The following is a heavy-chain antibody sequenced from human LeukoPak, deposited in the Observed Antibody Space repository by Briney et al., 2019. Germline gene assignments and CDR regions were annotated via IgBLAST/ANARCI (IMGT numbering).Heavy chain of an antibody. V-gene: IGHV1-46*01. CDR3: ARDGGSYRYTSPGY. CDR1: GYSFTGYY. CDR2: INPSGGST. J-gene: IGHJ4*02. D-gene: IGHD3-16*02. Sequence: GASVKVSCKASGYSFTGYYLHWVRQAPGQGLEWMGIINPSGGSTGYAQKFQGRVTMTRDKSTSTVYMEVSSLRSEDTAVYYCARDGGSYRYTSPGYWGQGTLVTVSS.